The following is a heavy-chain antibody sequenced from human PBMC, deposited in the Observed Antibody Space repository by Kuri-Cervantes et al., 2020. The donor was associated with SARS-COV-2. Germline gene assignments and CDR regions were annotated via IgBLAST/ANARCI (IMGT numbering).Heavy chain of an antibody. CDR1: GYAFTTYG. Sequence: ASVKVSCKASGYAFTTYGITWVRQAPGQGLEWMGWISGYNDNTKYAQKLQGRVIMTTDTSTNTAYMELRSLRSDDTAVYYCARDPNVNAHATEGYWFEPWGQGTLVTCYS. J-gene: IGHJ5*02. D-gene: IGHD2-2*01. CDR3: ARDPNVNAHATEGYWFEP. CDR2: ISGYNDNT. V-gene: IGHV1-18*01.